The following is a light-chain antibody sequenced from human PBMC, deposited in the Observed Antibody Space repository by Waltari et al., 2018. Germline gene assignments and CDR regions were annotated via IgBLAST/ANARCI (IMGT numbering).Light chain of an antibody. CDR3: QMYVRLPAT. J-gene: IGKJ1*01. Sequence: ETVFTQSPCTPSLSPPESVPRPCTASQSVGRSLAWYQQKPGPAPRLLIYDAFTRATGIADRFSGSGSGTDFSLTISRLDPEDFAVYYCQMYVRLPATFGQGTKVEIK. CDR2: DAF. CDR1: QSVGRS. V-gene: IGKV3-20*01.